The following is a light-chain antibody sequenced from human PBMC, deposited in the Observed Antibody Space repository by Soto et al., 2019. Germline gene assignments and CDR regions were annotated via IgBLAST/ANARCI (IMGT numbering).Light chain of an antibody. Sequence: QMTQSPSTLSASVGDRVTITCRASQNIRSRLAWFQQKPGKAPKLLIYDASSLESGGPQRFSGSGSGTEFTLTISSLQTDDFAVYYCQQYGDSPQTFGPGTKVDNK. CDR3: QQYGDSPQT. J-gene: IGKJ1*01. CDR1: QNIRSR. V-gene: IGKV1-5*01. CDR2: DAS.